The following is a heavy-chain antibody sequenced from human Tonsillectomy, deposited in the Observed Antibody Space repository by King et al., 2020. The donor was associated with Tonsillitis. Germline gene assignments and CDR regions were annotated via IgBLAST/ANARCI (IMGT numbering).Heavy chain of an antibody. CDR3: ARAPLPVYDILTGYSTFDY. V-gene: IGHV3-48*02. CDR1: GFTFSSFS. D-gene: IGHD3-9*01. Sequence: VQLVESGGGLVQPGGSLRLSCAASGFTFSSFSMNWVRQAPGKGLEWLSYISSSGHTIYYADSVRGRFTISRDNAKNSLFLQINSLRDEDTAVYYCARAPLPVYDILTGYSTFDYWGQGTLVTVSS. CDR2: ISSSGHTI. J-gene: IGHJ4*02.